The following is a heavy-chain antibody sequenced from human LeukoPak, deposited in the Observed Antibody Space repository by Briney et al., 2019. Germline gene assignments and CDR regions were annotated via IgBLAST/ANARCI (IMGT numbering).Heavy chain of an antibody. CDR3: ARGAGVFDY. CDR2: MKQDGREK. D-gene: IGHD3-10*01. CDR1: GFTFSSYW. Sequence: GGSLRLSRVDSGFTFSSYWMSWVRQAPGKGLEWVANMKQDGREKYYLDSVKGRFTISRDNAKNSLYLQMNSLRVEDTAVYFCARGAGVFDYWGQGTLVTVSS. J-gene: IGHJ4*02. V-gene: IGHV3-7*01.